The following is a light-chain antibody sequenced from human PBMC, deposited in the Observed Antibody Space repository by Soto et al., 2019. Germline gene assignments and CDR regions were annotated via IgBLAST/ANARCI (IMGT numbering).Light chain of an antibody. V-gene: IGKV1-6*01. CDR3: LQDYNYTLT. CDR2: AAS. J-gene: IGKJ4*01. Sequence: AIQMTQSPSSLSASVGDRVTITCRASQGIRNDLGWYQQKPGKAPKLLIYAASSLQSGVPSRFSGSGSGTDGTITISSLQKEDGSTYYCLQDYNYTLTFGGGTKVDIK. CDR1: QGIRND.